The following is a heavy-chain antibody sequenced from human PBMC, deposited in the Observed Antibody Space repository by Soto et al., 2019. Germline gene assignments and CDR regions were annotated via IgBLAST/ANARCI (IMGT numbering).Heavy chain of an antibody. CDR3: ARYDAFKAFDL. J-gene: IGHJ3*01. D-gene: IGHD1-1*01. Sequence: GGTLRLSCAASGFTLNSYRVNWVRHAPGKGLESVASISSGSVHIDFASSVKGRFTISRDDVTNSVSLQMDSLRVEDTGIYYCARYDAFKAFDLWGQGTMVTVSS. V-gene: IGHV3-21*01. CDR2: ISSGSVHI. CDR1: GFTLNSYR.